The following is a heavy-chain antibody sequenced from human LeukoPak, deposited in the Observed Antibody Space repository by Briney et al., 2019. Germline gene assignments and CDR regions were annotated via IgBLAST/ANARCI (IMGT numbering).Heavy chain of an antibody. Sequence: GGSLRPSCAASGFTFNNYGMHWVRQAPGKGLEWVAVISYHGSEKFYAESVKGRFTISRDNSKSTLYLQMNSLRAEDTALYYCAAVLPSASTGHYYGIDVWGQGTTVTVSS. CDR3: AAVLPSASTGHYYGIDV. J-gene: IGHJ6*02. CDR2: ISYHGSEK. CDR1: GFTFNNYG. D-gene: IGHD2-2*01. V-gene: IGHV3-30*03.